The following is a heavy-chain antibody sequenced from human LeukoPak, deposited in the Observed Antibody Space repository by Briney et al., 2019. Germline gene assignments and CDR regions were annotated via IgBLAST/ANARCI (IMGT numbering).Heavy chain of an antibody. CDR2: ISSSSSYI. V-gene: IGHV3-21*01. D-gene: IGHD2-8*02. Sequence: PGGSLRLSCAASGFTFSSYSMNWVRQAPGKGLEWVSSISSSSSYIYYADSVKGRFTISRDNAKNSLYLQMNSLRAEDTAVYYCARVVLGKGWYFDLWGRGTLVTVSS. CDR1: GFTFSSYS. CDR3: ARVVLGKGWYFDL. J-gene: IGHJ2*01.